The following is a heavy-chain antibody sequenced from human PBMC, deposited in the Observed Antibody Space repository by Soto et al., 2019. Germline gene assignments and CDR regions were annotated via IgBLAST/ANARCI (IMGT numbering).Heavy chain of an antibody. J-gene: IGHJ6*02. V-gene: IGHV3-33*01. Sequence: QMQLVESGGGVVQPGRSLRLSCAASGFTFSSYGMHWVRQAPGRGLEWVAVMWYDGSNENYADSVKGRFTISRDNSKNTLYLQMNSLRAEDSAVYYCARERRSLMYGMDVWGQGTTVTVSS. CDR1: GFTFSSYG. CDR2: MWYDGSNE. D-gene: IGHD2-8*01. CDR3: ARERRSLMYGMDV.